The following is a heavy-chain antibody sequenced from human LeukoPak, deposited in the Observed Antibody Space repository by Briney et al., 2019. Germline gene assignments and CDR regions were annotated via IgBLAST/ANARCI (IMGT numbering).Heavy chain of an antibody. V-gene: IGHV3-9*03. J-gene: IGHJ4*02. CDR3: AKARRRWLHPGGYYFDY. CDR2: ISWNSGSI. D-gene: IGHD5-24*01. CDR1: GFTFDDYA. Sequence: SGGSLRLSCAASGFTFDDYAMHWVRQAPGKGLEWVSGISWNSGSIGYADSVKGRFTISRDNAKNSLYLQMNSLRAEDMALYYCAKARRRWLHPGGYYFDYWGQGTLVTVSS.